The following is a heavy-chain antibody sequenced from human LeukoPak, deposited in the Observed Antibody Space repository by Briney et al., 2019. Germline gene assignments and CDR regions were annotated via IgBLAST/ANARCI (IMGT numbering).Heavy chain of an antibody. V-gene: IGHV3-11*05. J-gene: IGHJ4*02. CDR1: GFTFSDYY. CDR3: ATDRSGTYHLDY. D-gene: IGHD3-10*01. CDR2: ISSSSSYT. Sequence: PGGSLRLSCAASGFTFSDYYMSWIRQAPGKGLEWVSYISSSSSYTNYADSVKGRFTISRDNAKNSLYLQMNSLRVEDTAVYFCATDRSGTYHLDYWGQGTLVTVSS.